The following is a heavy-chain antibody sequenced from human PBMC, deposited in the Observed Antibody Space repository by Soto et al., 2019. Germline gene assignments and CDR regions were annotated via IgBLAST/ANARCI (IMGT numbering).Heavy chain of an antibody. J-gene: IGHJ4*02. CDR2: ISAYNGNT. CDR3: ARDLEPKGGYDPGSFDY. D-gene: IGHD5-12*01. Sequence: QVQLVQSGAEVKKPGASVKVSCKASGYTFTSYGISWVRQAPGQGLEWMGWISAYNGNTNYAQKLQGRVTMTTDTSTSPAYMELRSLRSDDTAVYYCARDLEPKGGYDPGSFDYWGQGTLVTVSS. V-gene: IGHV1-18*01. CDR1: GYTFTSYG.